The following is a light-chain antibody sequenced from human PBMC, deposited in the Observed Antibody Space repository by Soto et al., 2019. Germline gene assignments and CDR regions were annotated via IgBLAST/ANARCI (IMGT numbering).Light chain of an antibody. CDR3: QQLNNYPRALT. CDR1: QAISNN. CDR2: GAS. J-gene: IGKJ4*01. Sequence: DIQLTQSPSFLSASVGDRVTITCRASQAISNNLAWYQHNPGKPPKLLIYGASTLQSGVPSRFSGSGSGTEFTLTISSVQPEDFATYYCQQLNNYPRALTFGGGTKVEIE. V-gene: IGKV1-9*01.